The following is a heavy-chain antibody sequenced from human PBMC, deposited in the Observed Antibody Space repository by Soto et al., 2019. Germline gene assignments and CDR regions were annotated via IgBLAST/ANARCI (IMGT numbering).Heavy chain of an antibody. J-gene: IGHJ6*02. CDR1: VFTFRSYG. Sequence: PWWSLRLSCSASVFTFRSYGMHWFRQAPGKGLEWLAVISNDGTNKYLADSVKGRLTLSRDNSRNTLSLEINNLRPEDTAVYYCGKDTLDCSGGDCPLYYYYGMDVWGQGTTVTVSS. CDR3: GKDTLDCSGGDCPLYYYYGMDV. CDR2: ISNDGTNK. D-gene: IGHD2-15*01. V-gene: IGHV3-30*18.